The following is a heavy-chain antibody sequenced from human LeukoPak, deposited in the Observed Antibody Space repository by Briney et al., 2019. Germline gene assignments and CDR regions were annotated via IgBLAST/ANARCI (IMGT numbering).Heavy chain of an antibody. V-gene: IGHV4-38-2*02. CDR3: AREHTSGTRGLDY. J-gene: IGHJ4*02. D-gene: IGHD3-10*01. CDR1: GYSISSGYY. Sequence: SGTLSLTCAVSGYSISSGYYWGWIRQPPGKGLEWIVSIYHSGSTYYNPSLKSRVTISVDTSKNQFSLKLSSVTSADTGVYYCAREHTSGTRGLDYWGRGTLVTVSS. CDR2: IYHSGST.